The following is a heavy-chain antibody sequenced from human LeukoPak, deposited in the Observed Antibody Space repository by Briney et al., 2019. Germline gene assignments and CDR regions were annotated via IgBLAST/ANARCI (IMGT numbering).Heavy chain of an antibody. CDR2: INSDGSST. CDR3: ARDLSSSWYSWPSDY. J-gene: IGHJ4*02. Sequence: PGGYLRLSCAASGFTFSSYWMHWVRQAPGKGLVWVSRINSDGSSTSYADSVKGRFTISRDNAKNTLYLQMNSLRAEDTAVYYCARDLSSSWYSWPSDYWGQGTLVTVSS. D-gene: IGHD6-13*01. V-gene: IGHV3-74*01. CDR1: GFTFSSYW.